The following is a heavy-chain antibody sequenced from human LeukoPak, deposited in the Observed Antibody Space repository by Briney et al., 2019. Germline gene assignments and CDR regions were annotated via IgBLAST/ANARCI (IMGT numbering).Heavy chain of an antibody. Sequence: ATVKVSCKASGYTFTSYDINWVRQATGQGLEWTGWINPNSGGTNYAQKFQGRVTMTRDTSISTAYMELSRLRSDDTAVYYCARLASYYYGSEPLGWFDPWGQGTLVTVSS. J-gene: IGHJ5*02. CDR1: GYTFTSYD. V-gene: IGHV1-2*02. CDR2: INPNSGGT. CDR3: ARLASYYYGSEPLGWFDP. D-gene: IGHD3-10*01.